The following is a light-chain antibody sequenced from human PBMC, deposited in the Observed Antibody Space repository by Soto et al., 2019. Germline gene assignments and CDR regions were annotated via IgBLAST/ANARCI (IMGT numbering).Light chain of an antibody. J-gene: IGLJ2*01. CDR2: EVG. CDR1: SSDVGGYNF. Sequence: QSALTQPPSASGSPGQSVTISCTGTSSDVGGYNFVSWYQQHPGKAPKLMIYEVGERPSGVPDRFSGSKSGNTASLTVSGLQAEDEADYYCSPYAGSNIVVFGGGTKLTVL. CDR3: SPYAGSNIVV. V-gene: IGLV2-8*01.